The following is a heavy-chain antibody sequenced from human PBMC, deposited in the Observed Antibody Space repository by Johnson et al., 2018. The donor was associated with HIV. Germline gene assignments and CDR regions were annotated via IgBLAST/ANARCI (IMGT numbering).Heavy chain of an antibody. V-gene: IGHV3-30*03. CDR2: ISFDGSKK. CDR1: GFTFSDYY. J-gene: IGHJ3*02. Sequence: QVQLVESGGDLVKPGGSLRLSCTASGFTFSDYYMSWIRQAPGKGLEWVAVISFDGSKKYYADSVKGRFTISRDNSKNTLYLQMNSLRAEDTAVYYCASLGGSYSLDIWGQGTMVTVSS. D-gene: IGHD1-26*01. CDR3: ASLGGSYSLDI.